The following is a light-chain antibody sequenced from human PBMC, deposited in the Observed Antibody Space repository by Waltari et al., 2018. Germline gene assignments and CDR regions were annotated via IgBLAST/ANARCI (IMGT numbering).Light chain of an antibody. CDR3: SSHTTRSTWV. CDR1: TYDIGYYDY. J-gene: IGLJ3*02. V-gene: IGLV2-14*03. Sequence: QSALTQPASVSGSPGQSITISCTGTTYDIGYYDYVSWYQQHLGRAPKLLIYDVRGRPSGVSERFSGSKSGNTASLIISGLQADDEADYYCSSHTTRSTWVFGGGTKLTVL. CDR2: DVR.